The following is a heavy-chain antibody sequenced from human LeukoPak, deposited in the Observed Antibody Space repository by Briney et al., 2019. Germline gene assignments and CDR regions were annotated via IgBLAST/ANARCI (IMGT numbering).Heavy chain of an antibody. CDR1: GGSISSSSYY. Sequence: SETLSLTCTVSGGSISSSSYYWGWIRQPPGKGLEWIGSIYYSGSTYYNPSLKSRVTISVDTSKNQFSLKLSSVTAADTAMYYCARDFGVAAAGYNWFDPWGQGTLVTVSS. V-gene: IGHV4-39*07. CDR3: ARDFGVAAAGYNWFDP. J-gene: IGHJ5*02. D-gene: IGHD6-13*01. CDR2: IYYSGST.